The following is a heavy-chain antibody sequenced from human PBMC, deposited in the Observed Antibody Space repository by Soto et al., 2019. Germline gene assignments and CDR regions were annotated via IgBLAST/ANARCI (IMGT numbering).Heavy chain of an antibody. CDR1: GFTFSSYA. D-gene: IGHD5-12*01. CDR3: ARKALRDGYNYALGPLDY. J-gene: IGHJ4*02. V-gene: IGHV3-30-3*01. Sequence: QVQLVESGGGVVQPGRSLRLSCAASGFTFSSYAMHWVRQAPGKGLEWVAVISYDGSNKYYADSVKGRFTIPRDNSKNTLYLQMNSLRAEDTAVYHCARKALRDGYNYALGPLDYWGQGTLVTVSS. CDR2: ISYDGSNK.